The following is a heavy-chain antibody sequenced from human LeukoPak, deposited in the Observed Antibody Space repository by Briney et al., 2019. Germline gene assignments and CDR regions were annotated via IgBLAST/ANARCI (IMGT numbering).Heavy chain of an antibody. CDR3: ARDGYSSSPFDY. Sequence: ASVKVSCKASGYTFTNYDISWVRQAAGQGLEGMGWMNPYNGDTDFVQKFQGRLSITRNISISTAYMELSSLRSEDTAVYYCARDGYSSSPFDYWGQGTLVTVSS. D-gene: IGHD6-13*01. CDR2: MNPYNGDT. CDR1: GYTFTNYD. J-gene: IGHJ4*02. V-gene: IGHV1-8*03.